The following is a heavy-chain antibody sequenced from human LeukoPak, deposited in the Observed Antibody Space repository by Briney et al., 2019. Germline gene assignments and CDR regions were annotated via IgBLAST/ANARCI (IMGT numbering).Heavy chain of an antibody. CDR2: IRGNGVST. D-gene: IGHD1-26*01. Sequence: PGGSLRLSCAASGFTFSSFAMSWVRQAPGMGLEWVTTIRGNGVSTYYADSVKGRFTISRDNSKNTLYLQMNSLRAEDTAVYYCAKGMKSGSYLNFDYWGQGTLVTVSS. CDR1: GFTFSSFA. CDR3: AKGMKSGSYLNFDY. J-gene: IGHJ4*02. V-gene: IGHV3-23*01.